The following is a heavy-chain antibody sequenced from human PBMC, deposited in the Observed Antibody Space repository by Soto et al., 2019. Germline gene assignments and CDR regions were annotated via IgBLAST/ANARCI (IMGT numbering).Heavy chain of an antibody. CDR3: ARVYRPDNWFDP. V-gene: IGHV4-30-2*01. Sequence: SLTCAVSGGSISSGGYSWSWIRQPPGKGLEWIGYIYHSGSTYYNPSLKSRVTISVDRSKNQFSLKLSSVTAADTAVYYCARVYRPDNWFDPWGQGTLVTVSS. J-gene: IGHJ5*02. CDR1: GGSISSGGYS. D-gene: IGHD2-8*01. CDR2: IYHSGST.